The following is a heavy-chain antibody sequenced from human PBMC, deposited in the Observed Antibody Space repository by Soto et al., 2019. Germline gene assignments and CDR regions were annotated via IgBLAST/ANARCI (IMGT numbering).Heavy chain of an antibody. CDR1: GFTFSDNY. CDR2: ISSSSSCT. D-gene: IGHD1-7*01. V-gene: IGHV3-11*06. CDR3: ARLGITGTTSGFDY. J-gene: IGHJ4*02. Sequence: GGSLRVSCAASGFTFSDNYMSWIRQAPGKGLEWVSYISSSSSCTNYADSVKGRFTISRDNAKNSLYLQMNSLRAEDTAVYYCARLGITGTTSGFDYWGQGTLVTVSS.